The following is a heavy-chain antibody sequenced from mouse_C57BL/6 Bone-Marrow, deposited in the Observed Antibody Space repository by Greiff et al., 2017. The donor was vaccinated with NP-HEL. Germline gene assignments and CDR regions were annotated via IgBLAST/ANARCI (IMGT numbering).Heavy chain of an antibody. CDR3: TTYYYGSSWRYFDV. CDR2: IYPENGDT. V-gene: IGHV14-4*01. J-gene: IGHJ1*03. Sequence: DVQLQESGAELVRPGASVKLSCTASGFNIKDDYMHWVKQRPEQGLEWIGWIYPENGDTEYASKFQGKATITADTSSNTAYLQLSSLTSEDTAVYYCTTYYYGSSWRYFDVWGTGTTVTVSS. D-gene: IGHD1-1*01. CDR1: GFNIKDDY.